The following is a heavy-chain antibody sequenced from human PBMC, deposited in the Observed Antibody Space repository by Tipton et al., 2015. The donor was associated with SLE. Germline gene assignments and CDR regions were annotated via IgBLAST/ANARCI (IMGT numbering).Heavy chain of an antibody. CDR1: GGSISSSSYY. CDR3: ARDRDSSSWYLDAFDI. CDR2: IYYSGST. Sequence: TLSLTCTVSGGSISSSSYYWGWIRQPPGKGLEWIGSIYYSGSTYYNPSLKSRVTISVHTSKNQFSLRLSSVTAADTAEYYCARDRDSSSWYLDAFDIWGQGTMVTVSS. J-gene: IGHJ3*02. D-gene: IGHD6-13*01. V-gene: IGHV4-39*07.